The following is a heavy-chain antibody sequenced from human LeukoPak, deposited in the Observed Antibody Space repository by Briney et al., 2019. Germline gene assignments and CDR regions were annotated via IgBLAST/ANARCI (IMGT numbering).Heavy chain of an antibody. J-gene: IGHJ4*02. CDR3: ASLYGDWGEYYFDY. D-gene: IGHD4-17*01. V-gene: IGHV4-39*01. CDR1: GVSISSSSYY. Sequence: SETLSLTCTVSGVSISSSSYYWGWIRQPPGKGLEWIGSIYYSGSTYYNPSLKSRVTISVDTSKNQFSLKLSSVTAADTAVYYCASLYGDWGEYYFDYWGQGTLVTVSS. CDR2: IYYSGST.